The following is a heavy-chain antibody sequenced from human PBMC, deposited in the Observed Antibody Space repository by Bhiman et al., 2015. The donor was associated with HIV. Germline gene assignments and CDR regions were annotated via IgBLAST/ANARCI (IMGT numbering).Heavy chain of an antibody. J-gene: IGHJ4*02. CDR3: ASVQIPG. Sequence: VQLVESGGGLVKPGGSLRLSCTASGFTFSSYAMHWVRQAPGKGLEWVAVISYDGSNKYYADSVKGRFTISRDNSKNTLYLQMNSLRAEDTAVYYCASVQIPGWGQGTLVTVSS. CDR2: ISYDGSNK. D-gene: IGHD2-21*01. V-gene: IGHV3-30-3*01. CDR1: GFTFSSYA.